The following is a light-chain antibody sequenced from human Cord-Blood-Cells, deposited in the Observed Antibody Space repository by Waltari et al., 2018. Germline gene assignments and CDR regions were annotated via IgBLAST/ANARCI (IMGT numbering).Light chain of an antibody. CDR2: EVS. V-gene: IGLV2-14*01. CDR3: SSYTSSSTYV. CDR1: SSDAGGYNS. Sequence: QSALTQPDSVSGSPGQSLTISCTGTSSDAGGYNSVSWYQQHPGKAPKLMIYEVSNRPSGVSNRFSGSKSGNTASLTISGLQAEDEADYYCSSYTSSSTYVFGTGTKVTVL. J-gene: IGLJ1*01.